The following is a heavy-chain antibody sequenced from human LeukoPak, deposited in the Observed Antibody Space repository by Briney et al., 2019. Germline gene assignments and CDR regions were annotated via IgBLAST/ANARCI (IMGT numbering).Heavy chain of an antibody. Sequence: SVKVSCKASGYTFTSYGISWVRQAPGQGLEWMGGIIPIFGTANYAQKFQGRVTITADESTSTAYMELSSLRSEDTAVYYCARARKKYSSGWYLYYWGQGTLVTVSS. CDR1: GYTFTSYG. J-gene: IGHJ4*02. D-gene: IGHD6-19*01. CDR3: ARARKKYSSGWYLYY. CDR2: IIPIFGTA. V-gene: IGHV1-69*13.